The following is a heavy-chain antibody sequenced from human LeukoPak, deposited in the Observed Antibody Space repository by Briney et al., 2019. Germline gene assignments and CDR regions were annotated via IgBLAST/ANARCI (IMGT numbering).Heavy chain of an antibody. CDR3: ARDLASSDCSGGSCYESNWFDP. Sequence: SQTLSLTCAVSGGSISSGGYSWSWIRQPPGKGLEWIGYIYHSGSTYYNPSLKSRATISVDRSKNQFSLKLSSVTAADTAVYYCARDLASSDCSGGSCYESNWFDPWGQGTLVTVSS. J-gene: IGHJ5*02. V-gene: IGHV4-30-2*01. CDR1: GGSISSGGYS. CDR2: IYHSGST. D-gene: IGHD2-15*01.